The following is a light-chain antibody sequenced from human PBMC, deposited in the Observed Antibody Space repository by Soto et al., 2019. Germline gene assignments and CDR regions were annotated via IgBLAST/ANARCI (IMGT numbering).Light chain of an antibody. V-gene: IGKV3-20*01. J-gene: IGKJ4*01. CDR2: GAS. Sequence: EIVLTQSPGTPSLSPGERATLSCRASQSVSSSYLAWYQQNPGQAPRLLIYGASSRATGIPDRFSGSGSGTDFTLTISRLEPEDFAVYYCQQYTSSPLTFGGGTKVEIK. CDR3: QQYTSSPLT. CDR1: QSVSSSY.